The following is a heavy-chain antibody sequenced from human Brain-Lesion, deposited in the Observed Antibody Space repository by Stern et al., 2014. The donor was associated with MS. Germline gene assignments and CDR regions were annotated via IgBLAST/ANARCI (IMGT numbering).Heavy chain of an antibody. J-gene: IGHJ5*02. CDR3: AGEEDIRYCSGGSCTGNWFDP. Sequence: QLVESGPGLVKPSETLSLTCTVAGGSVSSTSYAWAWIRQPPGKGLEWIGTIYYSGNTYYSPSLKSRLTLSLDTSKTQFSLQRRSVTAADTAVYYCAGEEDIRYCSGGSCTGNWFDPWGQGTLVTVSS. D-gene: IGHD2-15*01. V-gene: IGHV4-39*01. CDR1: GGSVSSTSYA. CDR2: IYYSGNT.